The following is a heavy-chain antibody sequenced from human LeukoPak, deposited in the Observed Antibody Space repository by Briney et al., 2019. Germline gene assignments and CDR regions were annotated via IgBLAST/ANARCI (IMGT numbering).Heavy chain of an antibody. V-gene: IGHV1-58*02. CDR3: AANTRRVLREDAFDI. CDR1: VFTFTSSA. D-gene: IGHD2-8*01. Sequence: TSVKVSCKASVFTFTSSAMQWVRQARGQRLEWIGWIVVGSGNTNYAQNFQERVTITRDMSTSTAYMELSSLRSEDTAVYYWAANTRRVLREDAFDIWGQGTMVTVSS. J-gene: IGHJ3*02. CDR2: IVVGSGNT.